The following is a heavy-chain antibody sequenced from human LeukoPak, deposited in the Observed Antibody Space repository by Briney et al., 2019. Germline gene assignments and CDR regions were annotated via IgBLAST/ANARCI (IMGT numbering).Heavy chain of an antibody. D-gene: IGHD3-10*02. Sequence: SVKVSCKASGGTFSSYAISWVRQAPGQGLEWMGGTIPIFGTANYAQKFQGRVTITADESTSTAYMELSSLRSEDTAVYYCARDMSSLYCYYGMDVWGQGTTVTVSS. CDR1: GGTFSSYA. CDR2: TIPIFGTA. CDR3: ARDMSSLYCYYGMDV. J-gene: IGHJ6*02. V-gene: IGHV1-69*13.